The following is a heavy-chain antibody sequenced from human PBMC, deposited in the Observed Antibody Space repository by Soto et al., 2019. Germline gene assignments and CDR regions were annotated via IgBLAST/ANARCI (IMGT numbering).Heavy chain of an antibody. V-gene: IGHV1-69*01. CDR2: IIPFFGTS. D-gene: IGHD1-26*01. J-gene: IGHJ6*02. CDR3: ARVGHITNYGMAV. Sequence: QVQLVQSGAEVKKPGSSVKVSCEASGGTFSSYPINWLRQDPGQGLEWMGGIIPFFGTSNFAQKFQGRVTITADDSTSTAYMELRSLRSEDTAVYYCARVGHITNYGMAVWGQGTTVTVSS. CDR1: GGTFSSYP.